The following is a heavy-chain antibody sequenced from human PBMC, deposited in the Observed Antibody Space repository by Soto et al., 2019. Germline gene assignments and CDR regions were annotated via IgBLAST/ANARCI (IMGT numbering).Heavy chain of an antibody. D-gene: IGHD3-9*01. CDR2: IISSGGT. Sequence: QEHLQQWGAGVLKPSETLSLTCGFSGGSLGGAHWSWIRQTPEKGLEWIGDIISSGGTNYNPSLKRRVTFSVDASKKEFSLRLTSVTAADTALYFCAKFRGDASGYWFDPWGQGTLVTVSS. V-gene: IGHV4-34*12. CDR3: AKFRGDASGYWFDP. J-gene: IGHJ5*02. CDR1: GGSLGGAH.